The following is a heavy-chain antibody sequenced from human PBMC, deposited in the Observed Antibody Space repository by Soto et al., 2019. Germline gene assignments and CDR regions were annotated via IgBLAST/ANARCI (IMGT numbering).Heavy chain of an antibody. J-gene: IGHJ4*02. V-gene: IGHV1-69*02. Sequence: QVQLVQSGAEVRKPGSSVKVSCKASGDTFSFYTINWVRQSPGLGLEWMGRVNPIVSMSNYAQKFQGRVTITADKSTNTAYMPLSSLRSEDTAIYYCDASYGSGYRAFDYWGQGALVTVSS. CDR1: GDTFSFYT. D-gene: IGHD3-10*01. CDR2: VNPIVSMS. CDR3: DASYGSGYRAFDY.